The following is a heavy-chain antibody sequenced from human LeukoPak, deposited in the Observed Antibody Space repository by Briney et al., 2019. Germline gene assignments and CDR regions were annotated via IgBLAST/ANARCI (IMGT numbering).Heavy chain of an antibody. V-gene: IGHV1-58*01. Sequence: ASVKVSCKASGFTFTSSAVQWVRQARGQRLEWIGWIVVGSGNTNYAQKFQEGVTITRDMSTSTAYMELSSLRSEDTAVYYCAAEDGYCSSTSCGWFDPWGQGTLVTVSS. CDR2: IVVGSGNT. CDR1: GFTFTSSA. J-gene: IGHJ5*02. CDR3: AAEDGYCSSTSCGWFDP. D-gene: IGHD2-2*01.